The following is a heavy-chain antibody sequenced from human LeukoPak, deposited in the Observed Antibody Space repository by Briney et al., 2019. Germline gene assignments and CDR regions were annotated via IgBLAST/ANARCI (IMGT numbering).Heavy chain of an antibody. CDR3: VKENAYYDY. CDR1: GFRFSDSP. CDR2: ISSNGGAT. V-gene: IGHV3-64D*09. Sequence: GGSLRLSCSASGFRFSDSPMHWVRQAPGKGLEYVSAISSNGGATYNGDSLKGRFTISRDNSKNTLYLQMSSLRVEDTAVYYCVKENAYYDYWGQGTLVTVSS. D-gene: IGHD3-10*01. J-gene: IGHJ4*02.